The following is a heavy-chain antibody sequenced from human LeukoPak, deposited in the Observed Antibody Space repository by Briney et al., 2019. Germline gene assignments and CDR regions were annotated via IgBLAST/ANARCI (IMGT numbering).Heavy chain of an antibody. J-gene: IGHJ4*02. CDR3: ARGWLQSGFDY. V-gene: IGHV6-1*01. D-gene: IGHD5-24*01. Sequence: SPTLSLPCTISGASVSNNDGGWNWIRQSPSRGLEWLGRTYYNSKWYNDYAVSVKSRMTINPDTSKNQFSLQLNSVTPEDTAVYYCARGWLQSGFDYWGQGSLVTVSS. CDR1: GASVSNNDGG. CDR2: TYYNSKWYN.